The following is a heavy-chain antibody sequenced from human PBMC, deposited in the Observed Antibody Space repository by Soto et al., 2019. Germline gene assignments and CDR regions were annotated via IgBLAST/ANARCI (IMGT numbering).Heavy chain of an antibody. CDR1: GGSISSGGYS. V-gene: IGHV4-30-2*01. D-gene: IGHD1-26*01. CDR3: ARERIVGYDSWYFDY. Sequence: PSETLSLTCAVSGGSISSGGYSWSWIRQPPGKGLEWIGYIYHSGSTYYNPSLKSRVTISVDRSKNQFSLKLSSVTAADTAVYYCARERIVGYDSWYFDYWGQGTLVTVSS. J-gene: IGHJ4*02. CDR2: IYHSGST.